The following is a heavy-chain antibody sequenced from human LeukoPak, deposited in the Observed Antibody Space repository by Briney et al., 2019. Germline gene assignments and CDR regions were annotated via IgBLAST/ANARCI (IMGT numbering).Heavy chain of an antibody. D-gene: IGHD1-26*01. CDR3: ARSGTYYRTFDF. Sequence: SETLPLTCTVSGGSISSGNYYWNWIRQPPGKGLEWIGSIYYSGSTYYNPSLKSRVTVSVDTSKNQFSLKLSSVTATDTAVYYCARSGTYYRTFDFWGQGTLVTVSS. CDR1: GGSISSGNYY. J-gene: IGHJ4*02. CDR2: IYYSGST. V-gene: IGHV4-39*01.